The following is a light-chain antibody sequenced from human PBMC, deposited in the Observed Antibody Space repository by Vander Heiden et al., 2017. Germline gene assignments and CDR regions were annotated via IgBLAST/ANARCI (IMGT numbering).Light chain of an antibody. CDR1: QGINTY. CDR2: AAS. J-gene: IGKJ1*01. CDR3: LQYYAYPQT. V-gene: IGKV1-8*01. Sequence: IRLTPFPSSLSASTEARVAITCRASQGINTYLAWYQEKAGKAPKLLIYAASTLQSGVPSRFSGSGSGTDFTLTISRLQSEDSATYYCLQYYAYPQTFGQGTKVEI.